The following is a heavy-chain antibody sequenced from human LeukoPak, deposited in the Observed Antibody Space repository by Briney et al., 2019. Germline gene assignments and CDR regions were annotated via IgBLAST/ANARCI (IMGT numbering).Heavy chain of an antibody. D-gene: IGHD6-13*01. V-gene: IGHV3-7*01. Sequence: PGGSLRLSCAASGFTFSSYWMSWVRQAPGKGLEWVANIKQDGSEKYYVDSVKGRFTISRDNAKNSLYLQMNSLRAEDTAVYYCARGLKQQLVLYYFDYWGQGTLVTVSS. CDR1: GFTFSSYW. J-gene: IGHJ4*02. CDR3: ARGLKQQLVLYYFDY. CDR2: IKQDGSEK.